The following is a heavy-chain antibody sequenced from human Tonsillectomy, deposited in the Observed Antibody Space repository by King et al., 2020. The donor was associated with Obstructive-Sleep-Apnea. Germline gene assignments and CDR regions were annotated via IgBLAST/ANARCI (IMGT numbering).Heavy chain of an antibody. CDR1: GYTFTKDA. CDR3: ARMGGGIKWSFDY. J-gene: IGHJ4*02. D-gene: IGHD3-16*01. CDR2: FTHNTGHP. Sequence: QLVQSGSELKKPGASVKLSCKASGYTFTKDAIHWVRQAPGQRLEWIGGFTHNTGHPTYAQGFTGRFVFSLDTAVSTVYLQISSLQAKVTAVFYFARMGGGIKWSFDYWGQGTLVTVSS. V-gene: IGHV7-4-1*02.